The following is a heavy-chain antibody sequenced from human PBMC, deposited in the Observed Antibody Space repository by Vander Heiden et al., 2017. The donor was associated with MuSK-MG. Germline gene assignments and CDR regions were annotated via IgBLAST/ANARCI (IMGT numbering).Heavy chain of an antibody. Sequence: QVQLVQSGAEVKKPGSSVKVSCKASGGTFSSYAISWVRQAPGQGLEWMGVIIPIFGTANYAQNVQGRVTITADESTSTAYMELSSMRSEDTAVYYCATAGSRGATSAAYYWGQGTLVTVSS. CDR1: GGTFSSYA. CDR2: IIPIFGTA. D-gene: IGHD1-26*01. CDR3: ATAGSRGATSAAYY. V-gene: IGHV1-69*01. J-gene: IGHJ4*02.